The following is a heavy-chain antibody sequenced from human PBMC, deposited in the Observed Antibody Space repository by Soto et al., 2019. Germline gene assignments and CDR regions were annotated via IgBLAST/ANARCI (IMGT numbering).Heavy chain of an antibody. J-gene: IGHJ6*02. Sequence: PSETLSLTCTVSRGAISSFYWSWIRQPPGKGLEWIGYIYYSGSTNYNPSLKSRVTISVDSSKTQFSLKLSSVTAADTAVYYCARVDILTVYGCMDVWGQGTTVTVSS. CDR2: IYYSGST. CDR1: RGAISSFY. V-gene: IGHV4-59*01. D-gene: IGHD3-9*01. CDR3: ARVDILTVYGCMDV.